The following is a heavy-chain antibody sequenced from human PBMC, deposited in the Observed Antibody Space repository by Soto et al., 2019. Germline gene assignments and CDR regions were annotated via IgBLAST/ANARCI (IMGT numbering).Heavy chain of an antibody. D-gene: IGHD4-17*01. CDR3: ARPDFGDYWYFDL. CDR2: IIPALGTA. Sequence: QDQLVQCGAEVKKPGSSVKVSCKASGGTFSSHTFSWVRQAPGQGLGWMGRIIPALGTATYAQKFQGRVTITADDSATTVYMELNSLTSAATAGYYCARPDFGDYWYFDLWGRGTLVTVSS. V-gene: IGHV1-69*08. CDR1: GGTFSSHT. J-gene: IGHJ2*01.